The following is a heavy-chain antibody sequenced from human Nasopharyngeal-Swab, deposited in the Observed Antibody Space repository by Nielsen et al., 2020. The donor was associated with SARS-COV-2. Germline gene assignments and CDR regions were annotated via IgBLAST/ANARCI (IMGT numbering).Heavy chain of an antibody. Sequence: WVRQAPGQRLEWMGWINPGNGNTKYSQEFQGRVTITRDTPASTAYMELSSLRSEDTAIYYCARDLGGYYYYTDVWGKGTTVTVSS. J-gene: IGHJ6*03. D-gene: IGHD3-16*01. CDR2: INPGNGNT. CDR3: ARDLGGYYYYTDV. V-gene: IGHV1-3*01.